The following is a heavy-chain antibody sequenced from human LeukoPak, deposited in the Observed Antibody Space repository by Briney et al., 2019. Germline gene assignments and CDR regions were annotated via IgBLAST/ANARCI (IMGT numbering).Heavy chain of an antibody. CDR3: ARGQYYYDSSGSRYFDY. CDR2: IFSSGST. D-gene: IGHD3-22*01. V-gene: IGHV4-61*09. CDR1: GGSISSGDFY. J-gene: IGHJ4*02. Sequence: SETLSLTCTVSGGSISSGDFYWSWIRQPAGKGLQWIGHIFSSGSTIYNPSLKSRVTMSVDTSKNQFSLKLSSVTAADTAVYYCARGQYYYDSSGSRYFDYWGQGTLVTVSS.